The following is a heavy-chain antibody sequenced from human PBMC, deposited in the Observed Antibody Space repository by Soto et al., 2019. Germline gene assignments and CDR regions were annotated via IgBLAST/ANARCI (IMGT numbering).Heavy chain of an antibody. V-gene: IGHV5-10-1*01. CDR3: AKKPESPGLGVFDF. Sequence: GESLKISCKGSGYSFTSYWISWVRQMPGKGLEWMGRIDPSDSYTNYSPYFQGHVTISADKSISTAYLGWSSLKASDPAIFYWAKKPESPGLGVFDFWGQGKMVTVS. J-gene: IGHJ3*01. CDR2: IDPSDSYT. CDR1: GYSFTSYW. D-gene: IGHD2-8*01.